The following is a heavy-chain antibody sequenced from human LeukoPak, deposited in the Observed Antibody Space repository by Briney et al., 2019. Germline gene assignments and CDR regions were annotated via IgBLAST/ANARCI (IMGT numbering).Heavy chain of an antibody. CDR3: ARLYGDPYYYYYGMDV. J-gene: IGHJ6*02. CDR2: IYYSGST. V-gene: IGHV4-59*08. CDR1: GGSISSYY. D-gene: IGHD4-17*01. Sequence: PSETLSLTCTVSGGSISSYYWSWIRQPPGKGLEWIGYIYYSGSTNYNPSLKSRVTISVDTSKNQFSLKLSSVTAADTAVYYCARLYGDPYYYYYGMDVWGQGTTVTVSS.